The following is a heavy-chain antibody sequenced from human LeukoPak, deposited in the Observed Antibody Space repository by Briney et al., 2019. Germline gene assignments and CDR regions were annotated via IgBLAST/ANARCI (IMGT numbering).Heavy chain of an antibody. CDR3: AKEPYSSSPEGYYFDY. V-gene: IGHV3-33*06. Sequence: GGSLLLSCAASGFTFSSYGMHWVRQAQGKGLEWVAVIWYDGSNKYYADSVKGRFTISRDNSKNTLYLQMNSLRAEDTAVYYCAKEPYSSSPEGYYFDYWGQGTLVTVSS. D-gene: IGHD6-13*01. J-gene: IGHJ4*02. CDR1: GFTFSSYG. CDR2: IWYDGSNK.